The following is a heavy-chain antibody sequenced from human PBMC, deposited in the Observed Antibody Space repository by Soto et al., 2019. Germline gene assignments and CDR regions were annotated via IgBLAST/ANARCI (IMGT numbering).Heavy chain of an antibody. J-gene: IGHJ6*02. CDR1: GGTFSSYA. CDR2: IIPIFGTA. Sequence: SVKVSCKASGGTFSSYAISWVRQAPGQGLEWMGGIIPIFGTANYAQKFQGRVTITADESTSTAYMELSSLRSEDTAVYYCARLKEIAAAGAPYYYGMDVWGQGTTVTVSS. CDR3: ARLKEIAAAGAPYYYGMDV. V-gene: IGHV1-69*13. D-gene: IGHD6-13*01.